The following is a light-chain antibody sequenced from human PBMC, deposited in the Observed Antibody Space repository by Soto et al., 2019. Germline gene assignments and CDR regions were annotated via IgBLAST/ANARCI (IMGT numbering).Light chain of an antibody. CDR1: SSDVGSYNL. CDR3: CSYAGSSTFVV. J-gene: IGLJ2*01. CDR2: EGS. V-gene: IGLV2-23*03. Sequence: QSALTQPASVSGSPGQSITISCTGTSSDVGSYNLVSWYQQHPGKAPKLMIYEGSKRPSGVSNRFSGSKSGNTASLTISGIQAEDEADYYCCSYAGSSTFVVFGAGTQLTAL.